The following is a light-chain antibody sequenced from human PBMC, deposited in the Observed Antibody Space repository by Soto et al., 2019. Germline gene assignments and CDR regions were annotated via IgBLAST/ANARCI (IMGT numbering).Light chain of an antibody. V-gene: IGKV1-8*01. CDR2: AAS. CDR3: QQYYSYRWT. Sequence: AIRMTQSPSSLSASTGDRVTITCRASQGISSYLAWYQQKPGKAPKLLIYAASTLQSGVPSRFRGSGSGTDFPLTISCLQSEDFATYYCQQYYSYRWTLGQGTKVDIK. J-gene: IGKJ1*01. CDR1: QGISSY.